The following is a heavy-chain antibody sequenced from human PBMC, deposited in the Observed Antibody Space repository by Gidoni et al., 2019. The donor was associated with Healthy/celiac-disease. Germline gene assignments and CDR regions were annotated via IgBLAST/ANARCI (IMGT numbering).Heavy chain of an antibody. CDR1: GFTFSSYS. J-gene: IGHJ4*02. CDR3: ARDPEAGLDY. CDR2: ISSSSSTI. V-gene: IGHV3-48*01. Sequence: EVQLVESGGGLVQPGGPLRLPCAASGFTFSSYSMNWVRQAPGKGLEWVSYISSSSSTIYYADSVKGRFTISRDNAKNSLYLQMNSLRAEDTAVYYCARDPEAGLDYWGQGTLVTVSS.